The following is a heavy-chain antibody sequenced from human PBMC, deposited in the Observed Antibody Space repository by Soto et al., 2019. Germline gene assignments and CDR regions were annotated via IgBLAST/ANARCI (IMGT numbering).Heavy chain of an antibody. Sequence: GASVKVSCKASGYTFTSYGLSWVRQAPGQGLEWMGWISTYSGNTNYVLSLQDRVTMTRDTSTSTVYMELSSLRSEDTAVYYCARDRVMGWELLKLRPYYFDYWGQGTLVTVSS. CDR3: ARDRVMGWELLKLRPYYFDY. CDR1: GYTFTSYG. J-gene: IGHJ4*02. V-gene: IGHV1-18*04. CDR2: ISTYSGNT. D-gene: IGHD1-26*01.